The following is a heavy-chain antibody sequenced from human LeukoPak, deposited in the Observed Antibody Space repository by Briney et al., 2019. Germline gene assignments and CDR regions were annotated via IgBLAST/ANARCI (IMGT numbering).Heavy chain of an antibody. D-gene: IGHD4-17*01. Sequence: ASVKVSCKASGGTFSSYAISWLRQAPGQGLEWMGRIIPILGIANYAQKFQGRVTITADKSTSTAYMELSSLRSEDTAVYYCASGSYGDYVLDYWGQGTLVTVSS. CDR2: IIPILGIA. CDR3: ASGSYGDYVLDY. J-gene: IGHJ4*02. V-gene: IGHV1-69*04. CDR1: GGTFSSYA.